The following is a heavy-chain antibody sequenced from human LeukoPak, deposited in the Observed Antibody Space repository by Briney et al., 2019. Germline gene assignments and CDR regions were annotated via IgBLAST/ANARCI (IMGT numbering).Heavy chain of an antibody. D-gene: IGHD3-22*01. Sequence: SETLSLTCTVSGYSISSGYYRGWIRQPPGKGLEWIGSIYHSGSTYYNPSLKSRVTISVDTSKNQFSLKLSSVTAADTAVYYCARSHDSSGYPGAFDIWGQGTMVTVSS. V-gene: IGHV4-38-2*02. CDR3: ARSHDSSGYPGAFDI. J-gene: IGHJ3*02. CDR1: GYSISSGYY. CDR2: IYHSGST.